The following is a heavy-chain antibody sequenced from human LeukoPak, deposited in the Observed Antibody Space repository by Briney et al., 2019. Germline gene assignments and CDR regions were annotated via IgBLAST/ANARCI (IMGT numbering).Heavy chain of an antibody. CDR2: IKPDEGEK. D-gene: IGHD2-15*01. Sequence: PGGSLRLSCAASGFTFSSDWMIWVRQAPGKGLEWVANIKPDEGEKYYVDSVKGRFTISRDNAKNSLYLQMNSLRAEDTAVYYCARGAIRPREGRYCSGGSCYSGYFDYWGQGTLVTVSS. V-gene: IGHV3-7*01. J-gene: IGHJ4*02. CDR3: ARGAIRPREGRYCSGGSCYSGYFDY. CDR1: GFTFSSDW.